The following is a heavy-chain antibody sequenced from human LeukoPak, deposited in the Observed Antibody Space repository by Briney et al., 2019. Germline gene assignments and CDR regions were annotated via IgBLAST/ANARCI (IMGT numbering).Heavy chain of an antibody. CDR2: INGSGGIT. Sequence: GGSLRLSCAASGFTFSSYAMSWVRQAPGKGLEWVSAINGSGGITSYADSVKGRFTISRDNSKNTLYLQMNSLRAEDTAVYYCAEGDTTWELPHDYWGQGTLVTVSS. D-gene: IGHD1-26*01. V-gene: IGHV3-23*01. J-gene: IGHJ4*02. CDR1: GFTFSSYA. CDR3: AEGDTTWELPHDY.